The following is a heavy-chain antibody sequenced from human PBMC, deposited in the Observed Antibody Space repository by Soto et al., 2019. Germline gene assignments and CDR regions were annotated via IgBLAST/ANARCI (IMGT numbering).Heavy chain of an antibody. CDR3: AREDDSSGYSDY. CDR1: GGTFSSYA. V-gene: IGHV1-69*06. CDR2: IIPIFGTA. Sequence: QVKLVQSGAEVKKPGSSVKVSCKASGGTFSSYAISWVRQAPGQGLEWMGGIIPIFGTANYAQKFQGRVTITADKSTSTAYMELSSLRSDDTAVYYCAREDDSSGYSDYWGQGTLVTVSS. J-gene: IGHJ4*02. D-gene: IGHD3-22*01.